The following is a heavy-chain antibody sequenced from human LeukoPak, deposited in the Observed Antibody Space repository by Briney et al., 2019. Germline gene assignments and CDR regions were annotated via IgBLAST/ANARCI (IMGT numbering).Heavy chain of an antibody. Sequence: SVKVSCKASGGTFSSYAISWVRQAPGQGLEWMGGIIPIFGTANYAQKFQDRVTITADESTSTAYMELSSLRSGDTAVYYCARDRSDYSAGYFDYWGQGTLVTVSS. J-gene: IGHJ4*02. CDR2: IIPIFGTA. CDR1: GGTFSSYA. V-gene: IGHV1-69*13. D-gene: IGHD4-17*01. CDR3: ARDRSDYSAGYFDY.